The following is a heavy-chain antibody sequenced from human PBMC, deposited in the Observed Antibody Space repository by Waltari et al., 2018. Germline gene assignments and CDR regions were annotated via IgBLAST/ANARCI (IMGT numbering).Heavy chain of an antibody. Sequence: QVQLQESGPGLVKPSETLSLTCTVSGGSISSYYWSWIRQPPGKGLEWIGYIYYSGGTNYNPSLKSRVTISVDTSKNQFSLKLSSVTAADTAVYYCAREERAPWHRIGNWFDPWGQGTLVTVSS. D-gene: IGHD1-26*01. CDR2: IYYSGGT. J-gene: IGHJ5*02. CDR3: AREERAPWHRIGNWFDP. CDR1: GGSISSYY. V-gene: IGHV4-59*01.